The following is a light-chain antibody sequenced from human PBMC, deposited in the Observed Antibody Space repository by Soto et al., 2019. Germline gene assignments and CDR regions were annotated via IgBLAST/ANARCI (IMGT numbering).Light chain of an antibody. CDR3: QQYGSSPGT. CDR2: GAS. V-gene: IGKV3-20*01. Sequence: EIVLTQSPGTLSLSPGERATLSCRASQNVNSNYLAWYQQKPGQAPRLVIYGASSRATGITDRFSGSGSGTAFTLTISRLEPEDFAVYYCQQYGSSPGTFGQGTKVEIK. J-gene: IGKJ1*01. CDR1: QNVNSNY.